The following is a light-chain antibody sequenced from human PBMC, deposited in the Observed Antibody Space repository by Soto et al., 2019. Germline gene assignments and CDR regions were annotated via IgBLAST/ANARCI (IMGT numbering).Light chain of an antibody. CDR3: QSLGTGIQV. V-gene: IGLV4-69*01. CDR2: INYDGTH. CDR1: SGYSTYA. Sequence: QAVVTQSPSASASLGASVKLTCTLSSGYSTYAIAWHHQQSEKGPRFLMKINYDGTHSKGDGFFDRFSGSSSGAERHLTISSLQSDDEADYYCQSLGTGIQVFGGGTQLTVL. J-gene: IGLJ3*02.